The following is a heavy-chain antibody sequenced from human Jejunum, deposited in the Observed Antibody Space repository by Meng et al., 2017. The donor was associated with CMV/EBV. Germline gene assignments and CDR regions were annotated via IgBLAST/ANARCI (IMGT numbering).Heavy chain of an antibody. V-gene: IGHV3-21*01. CDR2: ISSSSSHI. Sequence: IFNINWVRQAPGKGLEWVSSISSSSSHIYYADSVKGRFTISRDNAKNSLYLHMNSLRAEDTAVYYCARETPIFGVVISEDYYSLDVWGQGTTVTVSS. CDR3: ARETPIFGVVISEDYYSLDV. D-gene: IGHD3-3*01. J-gene: IGHJ6*02. CDR1: IFN.